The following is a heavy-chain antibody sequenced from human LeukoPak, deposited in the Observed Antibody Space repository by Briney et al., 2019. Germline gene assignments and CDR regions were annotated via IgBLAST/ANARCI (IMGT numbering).Heavy chain of an antibody. CDR1: GGSFSGYY. Sequence: PSETLSLTCAVYGGSFSGYYWSWIRQPPGKGLEWIGEINHSGSTNYNPSLKSRVTISVDTSKNQFSLKLSSVTAADTAVYYCARGAPGYYYGSGSAFDYWGQGTLVTVSS. D-gene: IGHD3-10*01. CDR2: INHSGST. J-gene: IGHJ4*02. CDR3: ARGAPGYYYGSGSAFDY. V-gene: IGHV4-34*01.